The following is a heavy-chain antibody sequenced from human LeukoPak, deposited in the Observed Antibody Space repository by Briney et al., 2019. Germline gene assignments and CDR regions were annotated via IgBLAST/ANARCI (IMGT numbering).Heavy chain of an antibody. V-gene: IGHV3-30*04. J-gene: IGHJ4*02. Sequence: GGSLRLSCAASGFTFSISAMHWVRQAPGKGLEWVAVISFDGSNKYYADSVKGRFTVSRDNSKSTLFLQMNTLRAEDTAVYYCATLTGTTGSDDYWGQGTLVTISS. CDR2: ISFDGSNK. CDR1: GFTFSISA. D-gene: IGHD1-20*01. CDR3: ATLTGTTGSDDY.